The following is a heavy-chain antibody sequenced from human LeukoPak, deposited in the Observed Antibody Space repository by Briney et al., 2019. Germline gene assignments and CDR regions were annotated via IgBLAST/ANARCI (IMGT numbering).Heavy chain of an antibody. CDR3: ASPGGEYCSSTSCYRDFDY. CDR1: GGSFSGYY. Sequence: PSETLSLTCAVYGGSFSGYYWSWIRQPPGKGLEWIGEINHSGSTNYNPSLKSRVTISVDTSKNQFSLKLSSVTAADTAVYYCASPGGEYCSSTSCYRDFDYWGQGTLVTVSS. D-gene: IGHD2-2*02. CDR2: INHSGST. J-gene: IGHJ4*02. V-gene: IGHV4-34*01.